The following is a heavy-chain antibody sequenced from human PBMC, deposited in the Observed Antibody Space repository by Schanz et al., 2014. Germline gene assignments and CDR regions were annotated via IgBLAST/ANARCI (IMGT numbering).Heavy chain of an antibody. Sequence: EVQLVESGGGLVQPGGSLRLSCAASGFTFSTYWMSWVRQAPGKGLEWVANIKQDESERSYVDSVKGRFTISRDNAKNSLYLQTNSLRAEDAAVDYCARDKGGYYPFDYWGQGTLVTVSS. D-gene: IGHD3-3*01. J-gene: IGHJ4*02. CDR1: GFTFSTYW. V-gene: IGHV3-7*01. CDR3: ARDKGGYYPFDY. CDR2: IKQDESER.